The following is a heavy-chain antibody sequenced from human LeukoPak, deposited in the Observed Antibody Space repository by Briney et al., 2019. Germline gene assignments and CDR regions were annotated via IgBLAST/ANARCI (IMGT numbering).Heavy chain of an antibody. CDR2: IGVYYGNT. CDR3: AKDWPSEWQQLPDYDAFDI. CDR1: GYTFSNYG. V-gene: IGHV1-18*01. D-gene: IGHD6-13*01. Sequence: ASVKVSCKASGYTFSNYGISWVRQAPGQGLEWMGWIGVYYGNTEYAQKFQGRVIMTTDTSTSTAYMELRSLRSDDAAVYYCAKDWPSEWQQLPDYDAFDIWGQGTMVTVSS. J-gene: IGHJ3*02.